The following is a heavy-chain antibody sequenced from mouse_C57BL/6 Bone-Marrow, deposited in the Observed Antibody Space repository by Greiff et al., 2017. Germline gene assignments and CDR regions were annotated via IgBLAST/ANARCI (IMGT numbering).Heavy chain of an antibody. V-gene: IGHV1-58*01. CDR1: GYTFTSYG. D-gene: IGHD2-5*01. Sequence: VQLQQSGAELVRPGSSVKMSCKTSGYTFTSYGINWVKQRPGQGLEWIGYIYLGNGYTEYNEKFKGKATLTLDTSSSTAYMQLSSLTSDDSAIYFCARSGIGYSKGLYYAMDYWGQGTSVTVSS. J-gene: IGHJ4*01. CDR2: IYLGNGYT. CDR3: ARSGIGYSKGLYYAMDY.